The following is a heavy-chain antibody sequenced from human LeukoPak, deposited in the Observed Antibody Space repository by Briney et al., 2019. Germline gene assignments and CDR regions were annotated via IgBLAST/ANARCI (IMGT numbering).Heavy chain of an antibody. J-gene: IGHJ4*02. Sequence: GGSLRLSCAASGFTFSSYWMSWVRQAPGKGLEWVANIKQDGSEKYYVDSVKGRFTISRDNAKNSLYLQMNSLRAEDTAVYYCARSIVVVPAALSFDYWGQGTLVTVSS. D-gene: IGHD2-2*01. V-gene: IGHV3-7*01. CDR3: ARSIVVVPAALSFDY. CDR2: IKQDGSEK. CDR1: GFTFSSYW.